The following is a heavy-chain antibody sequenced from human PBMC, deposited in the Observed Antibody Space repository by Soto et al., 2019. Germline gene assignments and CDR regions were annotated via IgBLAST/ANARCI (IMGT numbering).Heavy chain of an antibody. J-gene: IGHJ5*02. D-gene: IGHD1-1*01. CDR3: ARYFNGWNLLNCFDP. V-gene: IGHV1-46*01. Sequence: ASVKVSCKASGYTFTSYYMHWVRQAPGQGLEWMGIINPSGGSTSYAQKFQGRVTMTRDTSTSTVYMELSSLRSEDTAVYYCARYFNGWNLLNCFDPWGQGTLLTVS. CDR1: GYTFTSYY. CDR2: INPSGGST.